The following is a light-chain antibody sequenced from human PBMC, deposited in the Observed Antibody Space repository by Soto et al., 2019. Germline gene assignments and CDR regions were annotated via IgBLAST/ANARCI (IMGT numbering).Light chain of an antibody. CDR1: QSVSNN. Sequence: EIVLTQSPVTLSLSPGERATLSCRASQSVSNNLAWYQQKPGQAPRLLIYDETNRATGIPARFSGSGSGTDFSLTIISLEPEDFAVYYCQQRANWRTFGQGTKVDIK. J-gene: IGKJ1*01. V-gene: IGKV3-11*01. CDR2: DET. CDR3: QQRANWRT.